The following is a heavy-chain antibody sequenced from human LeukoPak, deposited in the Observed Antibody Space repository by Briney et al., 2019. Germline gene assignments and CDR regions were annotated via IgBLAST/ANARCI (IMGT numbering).Heavy chain of an antibody. CDR3: ARDGGALYFDY. CDR1: GFPFSSYT. J-gene: IGHJ4*02. Sequence: GRSLRLSCAASGFPFSSYTMHWVRQAPGKGLEWVAVISHDGSKKYYAESVKGRFTISRHNSKNTLSLQMNSLRAEDTAVYYCARDGGALYFDYWGQGTLVTVSS. CDR2: ISHDGSKK. D-gene: IGHD3-3*02. V-gene: IGHV3-30*04.